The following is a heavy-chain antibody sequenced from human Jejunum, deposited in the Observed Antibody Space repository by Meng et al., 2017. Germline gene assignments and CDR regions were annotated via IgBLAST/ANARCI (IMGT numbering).Heavy chain of an antibody. V-gene: IGHV4-38-2*01. D-gene: IGHD2-15*01. CDR2: IFHTGTT. J-gene: IGHJ4*02. CDR1: GYSINSVYY. CDR3: ARGGQYCSGGGSCFPPSL. Sequence: SDTLSLPCAVSGYSINSVYYWGWFRQSPGTGLEWIGSIFHTGTTYYNPSLKSRVSISVDTSKNQFSLNLNSVTAADTAVYYWARGGQYCSGGGSCFPPSLWGQGTLVTVSS.